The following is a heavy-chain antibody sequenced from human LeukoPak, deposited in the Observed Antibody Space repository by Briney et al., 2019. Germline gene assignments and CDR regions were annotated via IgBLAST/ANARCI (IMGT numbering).Heavy chain of an antibody. D-gene: IGHD3-9*01. V-gene: IGHV3-33*01. CDR3: VRAGALVIREYYFDY. J-gene: IGHJ4*02. Sequence: GGSLRLSCAASGFIFSNYGMHWVRQAPGKGLEWVAVIWYDGSNRYYADSVKGRFTISRDNSENTLYLQMNSLRAGDTAVYYCVRAGALVIREYYFDYWGQGTLVTVSS. CDR1: GFIFSNYG. CDR2: IWYDGSNR.